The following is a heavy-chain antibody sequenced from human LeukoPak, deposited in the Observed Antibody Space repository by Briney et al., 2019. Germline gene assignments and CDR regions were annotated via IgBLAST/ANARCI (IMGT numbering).Heavy chain of an antibody. D-gene: IGHD5/OR15-5a*01. CDR1: GGSFSGYY. V-gene: IGHV4-34*01. CDR2: INHSGST. J-gene: IGHJ4*02. CDR3: ARGSVYGY. Sequence: PSETLSLTCAVYGGSFSGYYWSWIRQPPGKGLEWIGEINHSGSTNYNPSLKSRVTISVDTSKNQFSLKLSSVTAADTAVYYCARGSVYGYWGRGTLVTVSS.